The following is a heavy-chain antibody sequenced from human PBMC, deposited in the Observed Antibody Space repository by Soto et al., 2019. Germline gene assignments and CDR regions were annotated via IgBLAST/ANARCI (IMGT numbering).Heavy chain of an antibody. Sequence: SQTLSLTCVISGDSVSSNGACWNWIRQSPSKGLQWLGRIYYRSKWFHDYAASVESRMDINPDTSRNQFSLQLNYVTPEETAVYYCARVHCSAGTCLDGLDFWGQGTTVTVSS. CDR1: GDSVSSNGAC. D-gene: IGHD2-15*01. CDR2: IYYRSKWFH. CDR3: ARVHCSAGTCLDGLDF. J-gene: IGHJ6*02. V-gene: IGHV6-1*01.